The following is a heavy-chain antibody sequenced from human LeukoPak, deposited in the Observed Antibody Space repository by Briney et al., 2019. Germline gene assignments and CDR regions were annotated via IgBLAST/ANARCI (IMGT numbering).Heavy chain of an antibody. Sequence: ASVKVSCKTSGYTFTSSGIVWVRQAPGQGLEWMAWISPYNGNTNYAQKLQGRVTVTTDTSTTTAYMELRSLRSDDTAVYYCTRDRSASGSQNYWGQGTLVTVSS. J-gene: IGHJ4*02. CDR2: ISPYNGNT. V-gene: IGHV1-18*01. CDR3: TRDRSASGSQNY. D-gene: IGHD1-26*01. CDR1: GYTFTSSG.